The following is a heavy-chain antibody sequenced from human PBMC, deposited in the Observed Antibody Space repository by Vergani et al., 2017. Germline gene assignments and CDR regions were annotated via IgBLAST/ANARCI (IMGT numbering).Heavy chain of an antibody. J-gene: IGHJ4*02. CDR2: IYTSGST. D-gene: IGHD6-13*01. CDR1: GDSISSGSYY. V-gene: IGHV4-61*02. CDR3: AREGIYSSSWYDY. Sequence: QVQLQESGPGLVKPSQTLSLTCTVSGDSISSGSYYWSWIRQPAGKGLEWIGRIYTSGSTNYNPSLKSRVTISVDTSKNQFSLKLSSVTAADTAVYYCAREGIYSSSWYDYWGQGTLVTVSS.